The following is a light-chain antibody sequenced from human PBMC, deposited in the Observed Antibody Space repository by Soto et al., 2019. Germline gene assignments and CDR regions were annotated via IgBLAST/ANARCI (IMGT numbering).Light chain of an antibody. CDR3: QVWDISSGHVV. V-gene: IGLV3-21*01. J-gene: IGLJ3*02. Sequence: SYELTQPPSVSVAPGKTASVAGGGSNIGSKSVHWYQKKSGQSPVLVMYYDTDRPSGIPERFSGSNSGNTATLTISRVEAVYEADYYCQVWDISSGHVVFGGGTKVTV. CDR2: YDT. CDR1: NIGSKS.